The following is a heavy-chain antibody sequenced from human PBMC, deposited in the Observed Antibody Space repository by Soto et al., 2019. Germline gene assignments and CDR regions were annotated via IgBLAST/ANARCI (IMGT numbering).Heavy chain of an antibody. Sequence: QVQLQESGPGLVKPSQTLSLTCTVSGGSISSGGYYWSWIRQHPGKGLEWIGYIYYSGSTYYNPXXRSRVTIPVDXXKXQXXLKLSSVTAADTAVYYCARVKIVVVITDDLGAFDIWGQGTMVTVSS. CDR3: ARVKIVVVITDDLGAFDI. J-gene: IGHJ3*02. V-gene: IGHV4-31*03. D-gene: IGHD3-22*01. CDR1: GGSISSGGYY. CDR2: IYYSGST.